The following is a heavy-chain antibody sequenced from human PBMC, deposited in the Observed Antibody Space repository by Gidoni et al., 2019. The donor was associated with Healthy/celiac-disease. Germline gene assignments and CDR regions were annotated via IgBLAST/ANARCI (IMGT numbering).Heavy chain of an antibody. D-gene: IGHD2-21*02. Sequence: QVQLVQSGAEVKKPGSSVTVSCKASGGTFSSYAISWVRQAPVQGLEWMGGIIPIFGTANYAQKFQGSVTITADESTSTACLELSSLRSEDTAVYYCARSGVTTIPYNWFDPWGQGTLVTVSS. CDR2: IIPIFGTA. V-gene: IGHV1-69*01. CDR1: GGTFSSYA. J-gene: IGHJ5*02. CDR3: ARSGVTTIPYNWFDP.